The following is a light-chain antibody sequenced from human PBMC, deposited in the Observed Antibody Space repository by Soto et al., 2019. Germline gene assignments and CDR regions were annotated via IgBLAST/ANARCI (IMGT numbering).Light chain of an antibody. Sequence: QSVLTQPRSVSGSPGHSVTISCTGTSSDVGGYSYVSWYQQHPGKAPKLMISDVSKRPSGVPDRFSGSKFGNTAFLTISGLQAEDEADYYCCSYAGAFTYVFGSGTKVTVL. CDR2: DVS. V-gene: IGLV2-11*01. CDR3: CSYAGAFTYV. CDR1: SSDVGGYSY. J-gene: IGLJ1*01.